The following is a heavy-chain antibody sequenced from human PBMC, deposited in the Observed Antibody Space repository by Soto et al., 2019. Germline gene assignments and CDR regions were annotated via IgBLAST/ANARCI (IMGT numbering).Heavy chain of an antibody. Sequence: GGSLRLSCAASGFTFSDYYMSWIRQAPGKGLEWVSYISSSSSYTNYADSVKGRFTISRDNAKNSLYLQMNSLRAEDTAVYYCARDLPRKYDDSSGGTDGMDVWGQGTTVTVSS. V-gene: IGHV3-11*06. CDR3: ARDLPRKYDDSSGGTDGMDV. D-gene: IGHD3-22*01. CDR2: ISSSSSYT. J-gene: IGHJ6*02. CDR1: GFTFSDYY.